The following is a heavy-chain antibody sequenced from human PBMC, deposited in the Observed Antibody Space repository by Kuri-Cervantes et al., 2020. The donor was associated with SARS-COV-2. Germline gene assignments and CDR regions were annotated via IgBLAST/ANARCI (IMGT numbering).Heavy chain of an antibody. J-gene: IGHJ4*02. Sequence: GSLRLSCTVSGGSISSYYWGWIRQPPGKGLEWIGYIYYSGSTNYNPSLKSRVTISVDTSKNQFSLKLSSVTAADTAVYYCAGSPGGVFDCWGQGTLVTVSS. CDR3: AGSPGGVFDC. CDR1: GGSISSYY. CDR2: IYYSGST. V-gene: IGHV4-59*01. D-gene: IGHD3-16*01.